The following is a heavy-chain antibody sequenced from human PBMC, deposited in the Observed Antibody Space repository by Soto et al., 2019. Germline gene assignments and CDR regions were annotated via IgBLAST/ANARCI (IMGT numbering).Heavy chain of an antibody. V-gene: IGHV3-30-3*01. D-gene: IGHD2-8*01. CDR1: GFTFSDYA. Sequence: PGGSLRLSWAASGFTFSDYAMHWVRHVPGQGLEWVAVFSFDGNIKYDADSVKGRFTISRDNSKNTLFLQMDSLKGEDTAVYSCARAPRRYCTSLSCLGLYGLDVWGQGTAVTVSS. CDR3: ARAPRRYCTSLSCLGLYGLDV. CDR2: FSFDGNIK. J-gene: IGHJ6*02.